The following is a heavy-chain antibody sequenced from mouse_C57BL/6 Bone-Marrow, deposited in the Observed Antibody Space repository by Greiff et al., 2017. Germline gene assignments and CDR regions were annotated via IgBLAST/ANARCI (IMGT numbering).Heavy chain of an antibody. V-gene: IGHV1-50*01. CDR3: APIYYCNYAFAD. J-gene: IGHJ3*01. CDR2: IDPSDSYT. D-gene: IGHD2-1*01. CDR1: GYTFTSYW. Sequence: QVQLKQPGAELVKPGASVKLSCKASGYTFTSYWMQWVKQRPGQGLEWIGEIDPSDSYTNYNQKFKGKATLTVDKSSSTAYMQLSSRTAEDSAVYYCAPIYYCNYAFADWGQGTLVTVSA.